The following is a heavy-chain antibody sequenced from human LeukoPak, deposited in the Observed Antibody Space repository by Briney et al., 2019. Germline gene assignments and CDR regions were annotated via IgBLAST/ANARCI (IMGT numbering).Heavy chain of an antibody. J-gene: IGHJ4*02. CDR1: GGSISSYY. D-gene: IGHD5-18*01. CDR3: AREGYSYGYLSFDY. V-gene: IGHV4-59*01. Sequence: SETLSLTCTVSGGSISSYYWSWIRQPPGKGLEWIGYIYYSGSTNYNPSLKSRVTISVDTSKNQFSLKLSSVTAADTAVYYCAREGYSYGYLSFDYWGQGTLVTVSS. CDR2: IYYSGST.